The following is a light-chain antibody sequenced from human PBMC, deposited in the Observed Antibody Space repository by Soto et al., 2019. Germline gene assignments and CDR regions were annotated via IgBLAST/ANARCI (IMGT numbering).Light chain of an antibody. V-gene: IGKV1-5*01. CDR1: QSISSW. CDR2: DAS. J-gene: IGKJ4*01. Sequence: DIQMTQSPSTLSASVGDRVSITCRAGQSISSWLAWYQQKPGKAPKLLIYDASSLQNGVPSRFRGAESGTEFTLTISSLQPDDFAVYYCQQEYNYPLTFGGGTKVDIK. CDR3: QQEYNYPLT.